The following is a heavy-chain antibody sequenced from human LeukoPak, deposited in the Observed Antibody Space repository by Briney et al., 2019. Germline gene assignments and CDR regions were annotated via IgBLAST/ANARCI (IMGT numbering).Heavy chain of an antibody. CDR2: IKRDESET. CDR1: GFTFNTYW. Sequence: PGGSLRLSCSASGFTFNTYWMNWVRQAPGKGLEWVANIKRDESETYYVDSVKGRFTISRDNAKNLLSLQMNSLRAEDTAVYYCARGGGNFDYWGQGTLVTVSS. J-gene: IGHJ4*02. D-gene: IGHD2/OR15-2a*01. CDR3: ARGGGNFDY. V-gene: IGHV3-7*01.